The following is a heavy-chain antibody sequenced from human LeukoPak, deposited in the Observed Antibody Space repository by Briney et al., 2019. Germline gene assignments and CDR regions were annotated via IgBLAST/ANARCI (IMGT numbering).Heavy chain of an antibody. V-gene: IGHV1-69*06. CDR2: IIPIFGTA. Sequence: ASVKVSCKASGGTFSSYAISWVRQAPGQGLEWMGGIIPIFGTANYAQKFQGRVTITADKSTSTAYMELSSLRSEDTAVYYCASLYSSGWYLGYYYYYYMDVWGKGTTVTVSS. J-gene: IGHJ6*03. CDR3: ASLYSSGWYLGYYYYYYMDV. D-gene: IGHD6-19*01. CDR1: GGTFSSYA.